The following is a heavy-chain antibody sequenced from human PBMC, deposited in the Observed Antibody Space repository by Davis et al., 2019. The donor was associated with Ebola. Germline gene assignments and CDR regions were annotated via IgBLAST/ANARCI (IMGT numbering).Heavy chain of an antibody. Sequence: ASVKVSCKASGYTFTSYAMNWVRQAPGQGLEWMGWINTKTGNPTYAQGFTGRFVFSLDTSVSTAYLQISSLEAEDTAVYYCARASCGRIFCVPDELDYWGQGTLVTVSS. CDR2: INTKTGNP. V-gene: IGHV7-4-1*02. D-gene: IGHD3-3*02. CDR3: ARASCGRIFCVPDELDY. CDR1: GYTFTSYA. J-gene: IGHJ4*02.